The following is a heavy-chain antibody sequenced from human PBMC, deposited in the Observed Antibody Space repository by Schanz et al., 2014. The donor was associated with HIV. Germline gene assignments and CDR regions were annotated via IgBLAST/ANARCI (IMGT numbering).Heavy chain of an antibody. CDR2: ISYDGSDK. Sequence: QVQLVESGGGVVQPGRSLRLSCAASGFTFSSYGMHWVRQAPGKGLEWVAVISYDGSDKYHADSVKGRFTISRDNSKNTLYLQMNSLRAEDTAVYYCAKDQVYDFWSGYYNYFGMDAWGQGTTVTVSS. D-gene: IGHD3-3*01. CDR1: GFTFSSYG. V-gene: IGHV3-30*18. J-gene: IGHJ6*02. CDR3: AKDQVYDFWSGYYNYFGMDA.